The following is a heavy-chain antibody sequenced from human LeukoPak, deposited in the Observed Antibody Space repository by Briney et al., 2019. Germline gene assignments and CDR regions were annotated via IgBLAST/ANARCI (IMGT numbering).Heavy chain of an antibody. CDR1: GGSISSSSYY. Sequence: SETLSLTCTVSGGSISSSSYYWGWIRQPPGKGLEWIGSIYYSGSTYYNPSLKSRVTISVDTSKNQFSLKLSSVTAADTAVYYCARGLRVVESSSWRHYYYYGMDVWGQGTTVTVSS. J-gene: IGHJ6*02. CDR2: IYYSGST. CDR3: ARGLRVVESSSWRHYYYYGMDV. V-gene: IGHV4-39*07. D-gene: IGHD6-13*01.